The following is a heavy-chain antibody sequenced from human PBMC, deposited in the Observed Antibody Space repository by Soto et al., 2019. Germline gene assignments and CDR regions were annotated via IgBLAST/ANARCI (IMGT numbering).Heavy chain of an antibody. D-gene: IGHD5-18*01. V-gene: IGHV3-48*02. CDR1: GITFSSYS. CDR3: VGDQDVHTPMVHGNY. Sequence: EVQLVESGGGLVQPGESLRLSCTASGITFSSYSMNWVRQAPGKGLEWLSYISSSKTTYADSVKGRFTISRDNAKISVYLKMNRLRDEDTAVYYCVGDQDVHTPMVHGNYWGRGTRVTVSS. CDR2: ISSSKTT. J-gene: IGHJ4*02.